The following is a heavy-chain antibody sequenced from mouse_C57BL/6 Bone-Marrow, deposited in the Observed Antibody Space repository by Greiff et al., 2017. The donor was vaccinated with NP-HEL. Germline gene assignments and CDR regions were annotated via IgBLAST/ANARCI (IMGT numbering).Heavy chain of an antibody. V-gene: IGHV2-5*01. Sequence: VQLQESGPGLVQPSQSLSITCTVSGFSLTSYGVHWVRQSPGKGLEWLGVIWRGGSTAYNAAFMSRLSITKDNSKSQVFFKMNSLQADDTDIYDCAKGRRFYAKDNWGRGTSVTVSA. D-gene: IGHD3-2*02. CDR3: AKGRRFYAKDN. CDR1: GFSLTSYG. J-gene: IGHJ4*01. CDR2: IWRGGST.